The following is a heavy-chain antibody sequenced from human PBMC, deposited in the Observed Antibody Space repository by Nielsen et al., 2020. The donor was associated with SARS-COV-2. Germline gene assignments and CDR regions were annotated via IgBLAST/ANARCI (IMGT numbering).Heavy chain of an antibody. CDR1: GFTLSSYW. J-gene: IGHJ4*02. V-gene: IGHV3-7*01. CDR3: AREEDTAMVYY. D-gene: IGHD5-18*01. Sequence: GESLKISCEVSGFTLSSYWMSWVRQAPGKGLEWVANIKQDGTEKYYVDSVKGRFTISRDNAKNSLYLQMNSLRAEDTAVYYCAREEDTAMVYYWGQGTLVTVSS. CDR2: IKQDGTEK.